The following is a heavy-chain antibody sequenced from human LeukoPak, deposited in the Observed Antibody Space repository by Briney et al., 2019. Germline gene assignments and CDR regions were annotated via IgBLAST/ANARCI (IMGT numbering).Heavy chain of an antibody. D-gene: IGHD2-21*01. V-gene: IGHV3-23*01. CDR2: ISGSGGST. CDR1: GFTFSSYA. Sequence: GGSLSLSCAASGFTFSSYAMSWVRQAPGKGLEWVSAISGSGGSTYYADSVKGRFTISRDNSKNTLYLQMNSLRAEDTAVDYCANDSLALLNTYSMDWFDPWGQGNLATVSS. J-gene: IGHJ5*02. CDR3: ANDSLALLNTYSMDWFDP.